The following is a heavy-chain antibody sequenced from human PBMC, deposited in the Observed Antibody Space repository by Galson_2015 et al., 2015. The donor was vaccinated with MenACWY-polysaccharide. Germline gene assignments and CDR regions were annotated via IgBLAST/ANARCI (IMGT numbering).Heavy chain of an antibody. CDR1: GYTFTDYF. CDR2: INPKSGAT. V-gene: IGHV1-2*02. J-gene: IGHJ4*02. D-gene: IGHD5-12*01. Sequence: SVKVSCKASGYTFTDYFIHWVRQAPGQGLEWMGWINPKSGATKSPQKFQGRATMTRDTSVTTLYMELSSLTSDDTAVYYCAKDRVSNNGYGWGQGTLVTVSS. CDR3: AKDRVSNNGYG.